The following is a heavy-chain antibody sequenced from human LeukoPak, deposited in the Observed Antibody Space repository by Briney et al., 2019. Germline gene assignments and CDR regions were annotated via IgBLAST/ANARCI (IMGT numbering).Heavy chain of an antibody. V-gene: IGHV3-30-3*01. Sequence: GGSLRLSCAASGFTFSSYAMHWVRQAPGKGLEWVAVISYDGSNKYYADSVKGRFTISRDNSKNTLYLQMNSLRAEDTAVYYCARVSGFGELLYYYGMDVWGQGTTVTVSS. CDR2: ISYDGSNK. CDR3: ARVSGFGELLYYYGMDV. CDR1: GFTFSSYA. J-gene: IGHJ6*02. D-gene: IGHD3-10*01.